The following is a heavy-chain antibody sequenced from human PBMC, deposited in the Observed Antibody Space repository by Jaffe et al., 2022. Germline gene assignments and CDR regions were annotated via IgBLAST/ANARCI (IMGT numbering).Heavy chain of an antibody. D-gene: IGHD6-13*01. J-gene: IGHJ6*03. Sequence: QVQLVQSGAEVKKPGSSVKVSCKASGGTFSSYAISWVRQAPGQGLEWMGGIIPIFGTANYAQKFQGRVTITTDESTSTAYMELSSLRSEDTAVYYCARVAAAAGTSYYYYYYMDVWGKGTTVTVSS. CDR3: ARVAAAAGTSYYYYYYMDV. V-gene: IGHV1-69*05. CDR2: IIPIFGTA. CDR1: GGTFSSYA.